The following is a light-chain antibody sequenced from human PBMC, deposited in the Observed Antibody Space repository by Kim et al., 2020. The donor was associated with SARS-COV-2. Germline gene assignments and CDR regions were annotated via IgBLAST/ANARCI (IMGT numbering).Light chain of an antibody. CDR1: QSVSSN. J-gene: IGKJ2*01. CDR3: QHYNNWPYT. CDR2: GAS. Sequence: EIVMTQSPATLSVSPGDRATLSCRASQSVSSNLAWYQQKPGQAPRLLIYGASTRATGIPARFSGSGSGAEFILTISSLQSEDFALYYCQHYNNWPYTFGQGTKLEI. V-gene: IGKV3-15*01.